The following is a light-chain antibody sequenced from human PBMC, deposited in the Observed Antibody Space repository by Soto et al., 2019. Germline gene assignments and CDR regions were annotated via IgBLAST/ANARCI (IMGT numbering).Light chain of an antibody. J-gene: IGKJ5*01. CDR1: QGISSY. Sequence: DIQLTQSPSFLSASVGDRVTITCRASQGISSYLAWYQQKPGKAPKLLIYAASTLQSGVPSRFSGSGPGTEFTLPISSLQPEDFASYYCQQLNSYPLITFGQGTRLEIK. V-gene: IGKV1-9*01. CDR2: AAS. CDR3: QQLNSYPLIT.